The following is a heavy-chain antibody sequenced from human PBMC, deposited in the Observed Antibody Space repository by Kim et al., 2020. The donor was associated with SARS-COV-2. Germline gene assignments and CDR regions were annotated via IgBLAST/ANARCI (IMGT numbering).Heavy chain of an antibody. V-gene: IGHV4-38-2*02. J-gene: IGHJ6*02. D-gene: IGHD3-10*01. CDR2: IYHSGST. CDR3: ARVRGSGREGDYYYGMDV. Sequence: SETLSLTCTVSGYSISSGYYWGWIRQPPGKGLEWIGSIYHSGSTYYNPSLKSRVTISVDTSKNQFSLKLSSVTAADTAVYYCARVRGSGREGDYYYGMDVWGQGTTVTVSS. CDR1: GYSISSGYY.